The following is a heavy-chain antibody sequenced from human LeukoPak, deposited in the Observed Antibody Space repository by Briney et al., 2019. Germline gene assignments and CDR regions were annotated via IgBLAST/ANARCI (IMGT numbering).Heavy chain of an antibody. CDR1: GGTFSSYA. Sequence: GASVKVSCKASGGTFSSYAISWVRQAPGQGLEWMGGIIPIFGTANYAQKFQGRVTITADESTSTAYMELSSLRSEDTAVYYCASSPWSRRERNYYYYGMDVWGQGTTVTVSS. CDR2: IIPIFGTA. J-gene: IGHJ6*02. V-gene: IGHV1-69*13. D-gene: IGHD3-3*01. CDR3: ASSPWSRRERNYYYYGMDV.